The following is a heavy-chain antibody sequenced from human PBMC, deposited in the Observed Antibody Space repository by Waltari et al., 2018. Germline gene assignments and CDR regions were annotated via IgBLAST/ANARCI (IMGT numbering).Heavy chain of an antibody. V-gene: IGHV1-69*01. J-gene: IGHJ6*02. CDR2: NIPIFGTA. CDR1: GGTFSSYA. Sequence: VQLVQSGAEVKKPGSSVKVSCKASGGTFSSYAISWVRQAPGQGLEWMGGNIPIFGTANYAQKFQGRVTITADESTSTAYMELSSLRSEDTAVYYCASRIREVVPAAMYYYYGMDVWGQGTTVTVSS. CDR3: ASRIREVVPAAMYYYYGMDV. D-gene: IGHD2-2*01.